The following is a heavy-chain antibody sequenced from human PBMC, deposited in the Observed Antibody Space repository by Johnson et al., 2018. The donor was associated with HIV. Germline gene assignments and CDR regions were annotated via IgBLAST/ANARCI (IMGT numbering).Heavy chain of an antibody. CDR1: GFTFSSYG. Sequence: QVQLVESGGGVVQPGRSLRLSCAASGFTFSSYGMHWVRQAPGKGLEWVAFIRYDGSNKHYAESVKGRFTISRDNSKNTLYLQMISLRTEDTAVYYCARACRDGYTCDVYDIWGQGTMLTVSS. J-gene: IGHJ3*02. CDR2: IRYDGSNK. CDR3: ARACRDGYTCDVYDI. D-gene: IGHD5-24*01. V-gene: IGHV3-30*02.